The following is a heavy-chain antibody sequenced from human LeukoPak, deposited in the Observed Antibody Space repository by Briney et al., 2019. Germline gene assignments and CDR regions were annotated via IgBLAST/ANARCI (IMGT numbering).Heavy chain of an antibody. CDR2: IYYSGST. J-gene: IGHJ3*02. CDR1: GGSISSYY. Sequence: PSETLSLTCTVSGGSISSYYWSWIRQPPGKGLEWVGYIYYSGSTNYNPSLKSRVTIPVDTSKNQFSLKLSSVTAADTAVYYCARQKAPDAFDIWGQGTMVTVSS. V-gene: IGHV4-59*08. CDR3: ARQKAPDAFDI.